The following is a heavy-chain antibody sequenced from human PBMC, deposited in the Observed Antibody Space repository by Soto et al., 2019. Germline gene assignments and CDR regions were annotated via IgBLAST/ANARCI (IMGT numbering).Heavy chain of an antibody. CDR2: INAGNGNT. D-gene: IGHD6-19*01. CDR1: GYTFTSYA. CDR3: ARAPLYSSGRIDY. J-gene: IGHJ4*02. V-gene: IGHV1-3*01. Sequence: ASVKVSCKASGYTFTSYAMHWVRQAPGQRLEWMGWINAGNGNTNYSQKFQGRVTMTRDTSASTAYMELSSLRSEDTAVYYCARAPLYSSGRIDYWGQGTLVTVSS.